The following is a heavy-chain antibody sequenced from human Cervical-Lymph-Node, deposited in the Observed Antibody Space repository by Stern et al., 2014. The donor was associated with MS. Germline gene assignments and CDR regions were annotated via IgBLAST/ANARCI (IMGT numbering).Heavy chain of an antibody. D-gene: IGHD6-13*01. CDR2: IYPADSDP. CDR1: GYNFPNYW. V-gene: IGHV5-51*01. CDR3: ARREGYYYGMDV. J-gene: IGHJ6*02. Sequence: EVQLVESGAEVKKPGESLKISCKGSGYNFPNYWIGWVRQMPGKGLEWMGIIYPADSDPTYSRSFQGQVTLSVDKPIPTAYLEWSSLKASDTAMYFCARREGYYYGMDVWGQGTTVTVSS.